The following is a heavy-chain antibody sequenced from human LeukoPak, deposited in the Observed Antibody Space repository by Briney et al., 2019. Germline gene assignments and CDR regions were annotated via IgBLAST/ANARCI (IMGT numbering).Heavy chain of an antibody. CDR2: VDPEDGET. J-gene: IGHJ5*02. CDR3: ATVLGSSRSGWYLGWFDP. CDR1: GYTFTDYY. Sequence: ASVKVSCKVSGYTFTDYYMHWVQQAPGKGLEWMGLVDPEDGETIYAEKFQGRVTITADTSTDTAYMELSSLRSEDMAVYYCATVLGSSRSGWYLGWFDPWGQGTLVTVSS. D-gene: IGHD6-19*01. V-gene: IGHV1-69-2*01.